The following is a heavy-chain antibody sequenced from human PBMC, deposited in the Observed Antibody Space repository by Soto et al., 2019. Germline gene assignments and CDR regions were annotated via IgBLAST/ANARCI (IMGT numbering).Heavy chain of an antibody. CDR1: GASISSGGYY. J-gene: IGHJ6*02. Sequence: SETLSLTCTVSGASISSGGYYWSWTRHHPGKGLEWIGYIYYSGSTYYNPSLKSRVTMSVDTSKNQFSLKLSSVTAADTAVYYCARDANRYASGSYGMDVWGQGTTVTVSS. CDR2: IYYSGST. CDR3: ARDANRYASGSYGMDV. D-gene: IGHD3-10*01. V-gene: IGHV4-31*03.